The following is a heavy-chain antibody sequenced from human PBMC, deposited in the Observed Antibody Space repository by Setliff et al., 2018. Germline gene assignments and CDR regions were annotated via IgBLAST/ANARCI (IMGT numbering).Heavy chain of an antibody. CDR3: ARTDDYYDYYDSRQAFDI. J-gene: IGHJ3*02. Sequence: SETLSLTCAVSGGSISSSNWWSWVRQPPGKGLEWIGEIYHSGSTNYNPSLKSRVTISIDASKNQFSLKLDSVTAADTAVYYCARTDDYYDYYDSRQAFDIWGQGTMVTVSS. CDR1: GGSISSSNW. V-gene: IGHV4-4*02. D-gene: IGHD3-22*01. CDR2: IYHSGST.